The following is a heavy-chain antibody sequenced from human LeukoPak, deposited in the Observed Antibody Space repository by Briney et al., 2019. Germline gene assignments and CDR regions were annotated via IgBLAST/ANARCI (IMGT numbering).Heavy chain of an antibody. CDR1: GGSISSGDYY. Sequence: SETLSLTCTVSGGSISSGDYYWSWIRQPPGKGLEWIGYIYYSGSTYYNPSLKSRVTISVDTSKNQFSLKLSSVTAADTAVYYCARVVESSGYDWGDYFDYWGQGTLVTVSS. V-gene: IGHV4-30-4*01. CDR3: ARVVESSGYDWGDYFDY. D-gene: IGHD5-12*01. CDR2: IYYSGST. J-gene: IGHJ4*02.